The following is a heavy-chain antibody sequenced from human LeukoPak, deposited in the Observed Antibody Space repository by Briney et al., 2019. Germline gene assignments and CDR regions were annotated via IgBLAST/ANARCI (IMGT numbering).Heavy chain of an antibody. D-gene: IGHD3-22*01. CDR3: ARDLNFGYYDSSGYGRSYFDY. CDR1: GYTFANYG. V-gene: IGHV1-18*01. J-gene: IGHJ4*02. CDR2: ISAYNGNT. Sequence: GASVKVSCKASGYTFANYGINWVRQAPGQGLEWMGWISAYNGNTNYAQKLQGRVTMTTDTSTSTAYMELRSLRSDDTAVYYCARDLNFGYYDSSGYGRSYFDYWGQGTLVTVSS.